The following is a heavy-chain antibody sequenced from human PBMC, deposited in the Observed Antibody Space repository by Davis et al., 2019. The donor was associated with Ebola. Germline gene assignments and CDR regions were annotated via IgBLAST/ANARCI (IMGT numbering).Heavy chain of an antibody. Sequence: GESLKISCAASGFTFSTYGMHWVRQAPGKGLEWVAVISYDGSNKYYADSVKGRFTISRDNSKNTLYLQMNSLRAEDTAVYYCAKSSLETPFDYWGQGTLVTVSS. J-gene: IGHJ4*02. CDR2: ISYDGSNK. CDR1: GFTFSTYG. V-gene: IGHV3-30*18. D-gene: IGHD4-23*01. CDR3: AKSSLETPFDY.